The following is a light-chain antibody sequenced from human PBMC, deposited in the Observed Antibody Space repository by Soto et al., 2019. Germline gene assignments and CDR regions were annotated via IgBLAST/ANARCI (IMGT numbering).Light chain of an antibody. CDR3: QQYYTFPFT. CDR1: QSVLYNSNNKNY. CDR2: WAS. V-gene: IGKV4-1*01. J-gene: IGKJ3*01. Sequence: DIVMTQSPDSLAVSLGERATINCKSSQSVLYNSNNKNYLAWYQQKPGQPPNLLIYWASTRESGVPDRFSGSGSGTEFTLTISRLQAEDVAVYYCQQYYTFPFTFDPGTKVDIK.